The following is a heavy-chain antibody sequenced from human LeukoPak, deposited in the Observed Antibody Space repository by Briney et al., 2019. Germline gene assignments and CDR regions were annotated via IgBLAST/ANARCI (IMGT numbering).Heavy chain of an antibody. CDR2: IYYSGST. Sequence: PSETLSLTCTVSGGSISSSSYYWGWIRQPPGKGLEWIGSIYYSGSTYYNPSLKSRVTISVDTSKNQFSLKLSSVTAADTAVYYCARVDRVEAVDIWGQGTMVTVSS. D-gene: IGHD3-9*01. J-gene: IGHJ3*02. CDR3: ARVDRVEAVDI. V-gene: IGHV4-39*07. CDR1: GGSISSSSYY.